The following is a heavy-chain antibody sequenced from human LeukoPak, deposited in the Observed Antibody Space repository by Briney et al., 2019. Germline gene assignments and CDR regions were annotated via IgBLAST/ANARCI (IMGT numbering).Heavy chain of an antibody. J-gene: IGHJ5*02. CDR3: ARGGTDWFDP. Sequence: SETLSLTCTVSGGSISSYYWSWIRQPPGKGLEWIGYIFYSGSTNYSPSLKSRVTISVDTSKNQFSLKLNSVTAADTAVYYCARGGTDWFDPWGQGTLVTVSS. D-gene: IGHD1-26*01. CDR2: IFYSGST. CDR1: GGSISSYY. V-gene: IGHV4-59*01.